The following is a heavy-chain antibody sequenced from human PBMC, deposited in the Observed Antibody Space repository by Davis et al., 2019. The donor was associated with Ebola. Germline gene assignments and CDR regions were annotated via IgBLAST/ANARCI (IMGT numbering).Heavy chain of an antibody. J-gene: IGHJ4*02. D-gene: IGHD1-26*01. Sequence: SESLSLTCAVYAGSFSGYYWSWIRQPPGQGLEWIGYIYYSGSTNYNPSLKSRVTIPVTTSKNQFSLKLSSVTAADTAVYYCARLVGAHDYWGQGTLVTVSS. V-gene: IGHV4-59*08. CDR2: IYYSGST. CDR1: AGSFSGYY. CDR3: ARLVGAHDY.